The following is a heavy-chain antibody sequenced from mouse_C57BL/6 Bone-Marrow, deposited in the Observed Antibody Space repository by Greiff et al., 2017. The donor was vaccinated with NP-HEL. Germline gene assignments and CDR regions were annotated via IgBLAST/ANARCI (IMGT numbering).Heavy chain of an antibody. V-gene: IGHV2-5*01. Sequence: VQGVESGPGLVQPSQSLSITCTVSGFSLTSYGVHWVRQSPGKGLEWLGVIWRGGSTDYTAAFMSRLSITKDNSKSQVFFKMNSLQADDTAIYYCAKNLRDDYFYYAMDYWGQGTSVTVSS. CDR3: AKNLRDDYFYYAMDY. CDR2: IWRGGST. CDR1: GFSLTSYG. D-gene: IGHD2-4*01. J-gene: IGHJ4*01.